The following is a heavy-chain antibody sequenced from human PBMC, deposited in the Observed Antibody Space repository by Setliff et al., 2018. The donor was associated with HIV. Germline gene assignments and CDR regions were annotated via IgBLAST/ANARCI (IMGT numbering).Heavy chain of an antibody. J-gene: IGHJ4*02. Sequence: GASVKVSCKASGYSITSDDIGWVRQATGQGFEWMGWMNPNSGNTGYAQKFEGRVTMTRDTSTNTVFMELISLTFHDTAVYYCARDKTGDLWYFDSWGQGTLVTVSS. V-gene: IGHV1-8*01. CDR3: ARDKTGDLWYFDS. CDR1: GYSITSDD. CDR2: MNPNSGNT. D-gene: IGHD7-27*01.